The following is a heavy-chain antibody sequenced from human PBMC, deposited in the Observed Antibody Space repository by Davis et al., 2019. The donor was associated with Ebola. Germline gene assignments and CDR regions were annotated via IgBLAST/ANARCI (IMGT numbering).Heavy chain of an antibody. CDR3: AKSNYFGSGSPLA. V-gene: IGHV3-23*01. Sequence: GGSLRLSCAASGFTFSSYAMSWVRQAPGKGLEWVSTISGSGGTTYYADSVKGRFTISRDNSKNTLYLQMNSLRAEDTAVYYCAKSNYFGSGSPLAWGQGTLVTVSS. J-gene: IGHJ4*02. CDR2: ISGSGGTT. CDR1: GFTFSSYA. D-gene: IGHD3-10*01.